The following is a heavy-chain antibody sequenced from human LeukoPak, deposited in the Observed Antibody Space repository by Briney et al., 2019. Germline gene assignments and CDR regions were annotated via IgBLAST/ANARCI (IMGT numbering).Heavy chain of an antibody. V-gene: IGHV5-51*01. CDR2: LYPGDSDT. D-gene: IGHD2-2*01. Sequence: GESLKISCKGFEYSFTTYWIGWVRQMPGKGLDWMGILYPGDSDTRYSPSFQGQVTISADKSISTAYLQWSSLKASDTAMYYCARRGGPGYCNSESCSRFDTWGRGTLVTVSS. J-gene: IGHJ4*02. CDR3: ARRGGPGYCNSESCSRFDT. CDR1: EYSFTTYW.